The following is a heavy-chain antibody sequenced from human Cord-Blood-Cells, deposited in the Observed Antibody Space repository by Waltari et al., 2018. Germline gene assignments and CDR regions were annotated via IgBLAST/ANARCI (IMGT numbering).Heavy chain of an antibody. Sequence: QVQLQPWGAGLLQPSETLALTCAVYGGSFSGYYWHWIRQPPGKGLEWIGEINHSGSTNYNPSLKSRVTISVDTSKNQFSLKLSSVTAADTAVYYCARVEYQLLDAFDIWGQGTMVTVSP. CDR3: ARVEYQLLDAFDI. CDR1: GGSFSGYY. J-gene: IGHJ3*02. D-gene: IGHD2-2*01. V-gene: IGHV4-34*01. CDR2: INHSGST.